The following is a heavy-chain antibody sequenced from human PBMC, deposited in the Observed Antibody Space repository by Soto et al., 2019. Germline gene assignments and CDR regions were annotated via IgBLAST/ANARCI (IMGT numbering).Heavy chain of an antibody. CDR2: IYYSGST. V-gene: IGHV4-59*01. CDR1: GGSISTYY. CDR3: ARDSYDSSGYYAFDF. Sequence: PSETLSLTCTVSGGSISTYYWSWIRQPPGKGLEWIGIYYSGSTNYNPSLKSRVSISVDTSKNQFSLKLSSVTAADTAVYYCARDSYDSSGYYAFDFWGQGTLVTVSS. D-gene: IGHD3-22*01. J-gene: IGHJ4*02.